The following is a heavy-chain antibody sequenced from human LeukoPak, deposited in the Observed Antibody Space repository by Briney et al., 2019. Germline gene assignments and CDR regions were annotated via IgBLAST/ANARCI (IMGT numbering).Heavy chain of an antibody. CDR1: GGSISSGDYY. CDR2: IYHSGST. D-gene: IGHD3-10*01. Sequence: PSQTLSLTCTVSGGSISSGDYYWSWIRQPPGKGLEWIGYIYHSGSTYYNPSLKSRVTISVDTSKNQFSLKLSSVTAADTAVYYCARDRASPKAFDIWGQGTMVTVSS. CDR3: ARDRASPKAFDI. V-gene: IGHV4-30-4*08. J-gene: IGHJ3*02.